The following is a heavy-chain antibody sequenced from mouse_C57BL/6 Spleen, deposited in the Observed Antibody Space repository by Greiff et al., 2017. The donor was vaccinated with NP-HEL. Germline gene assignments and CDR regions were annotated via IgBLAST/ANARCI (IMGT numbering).Heavy chain of an antibody. CDR3: ARKGDYEGFAY. J-gene: IGHJ3*01. Sequence: QVHVKQPGAELVKPGASVKMSCKASGYTFTSYWITWVKQRPGQGLEWIGDIYPGSGSTNYNEKFKSKATLTVDTSSSTAYMQLSSLTSEDSAVYYCARKGDYEGFAYWGQGTLVTVSA. CDR1: GYTFTSYW. CDR2: IYPGSGST. V-gene: IGHV1-55*01. D-gene: IGHD2-4*01.